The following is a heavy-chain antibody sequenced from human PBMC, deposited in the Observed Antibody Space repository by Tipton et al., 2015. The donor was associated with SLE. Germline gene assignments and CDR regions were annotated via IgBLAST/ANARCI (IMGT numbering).Heavy chain of an antibody. D-gene: IGHD3-10*01. CDR2: ISYSGNT. CDR3: ARGNYASESYYRLYMDV. J-gene: IGHJ6*03. CDR1: GGSISRSNYY. Sequence: TLSLTCTVSGGSISRSNYYWGWIRRPPGRGLEWIGTISYSGNTYYNPSLKSRLTISGDTSKNQFSLRVSSVTAADTAVYYCARGNYASESYYRLYMDVWGKGTTVTVSS. V-gene: IGHV4-39*07.